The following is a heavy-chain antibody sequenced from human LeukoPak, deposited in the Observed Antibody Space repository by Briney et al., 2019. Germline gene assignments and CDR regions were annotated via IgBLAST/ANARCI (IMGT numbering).Heavy chain of an antibody. J-gene: IGHJ5*02. CDR3: GRNPKAASGAFNLFDP. Sequence: SLKISRKGSGYDSGYSFTSHWIAWVRQMPGKGLEGMGNIYRRDSYTIYSPSSQGQVSISVHTSINTAYLQWISLHASDTALYYCGRNPKAASGAFNLFDPWGQGTLVTVSS. CDR1: GYDSGYSFTSHW. D-gene: IGHD2-15*01. CDR2: IYRRDSYT. V-gene: IGHV5-51*01.